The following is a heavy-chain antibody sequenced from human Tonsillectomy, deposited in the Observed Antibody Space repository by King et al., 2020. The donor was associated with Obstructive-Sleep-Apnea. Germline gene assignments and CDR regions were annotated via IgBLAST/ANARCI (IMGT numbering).Heavy chain of an antibody. J-gene: IGHJ4*02. V-gene: IGHV3-30*04. CDR3: ARGGPTLRFLEWFTGDY. D-gene: IGHD3-3*01. Sequence: VQLVESGGGVVQPGRSLRLSCAASGFTFSSYAMHWVRQAPGKGLEWVAVISYDGNHKLYADSVKGRFTISRDNSKKTLYLQMNSQTSEDTSVLYCARGGPTLRFLEWFTGDYWGQGTLVIGSS. CDR2: ISYDGNHK. CDR1: GFTFSSYA.